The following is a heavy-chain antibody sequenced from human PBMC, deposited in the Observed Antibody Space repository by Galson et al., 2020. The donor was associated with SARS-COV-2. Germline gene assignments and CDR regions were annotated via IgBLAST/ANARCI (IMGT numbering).Heavy chain of an antibody. Sequence: GGSLRLSCVVPGTSFSNYAMSWVRQAPGKGPEWVSGISSNGGDTFYVGSVKGRFTISRDNSKDTVYLQMNSLRAEDTAVYYCARDSGWLSVNWGQGTLVTVSA. J-gene: IGHJ4*02. CDR3: ARDSGWLSVN. CDR1: GTSFSNYA. D-gene: IGHD6-19*01. V-gene: IGHV3-23*01. CDR2: ISSNGGDT.